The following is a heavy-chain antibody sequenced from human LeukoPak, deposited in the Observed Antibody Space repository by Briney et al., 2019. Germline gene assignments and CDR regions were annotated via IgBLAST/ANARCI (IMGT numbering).Heavy chain of an antibody. Sequence: GGSLRLFCAASGFTFSSYAMHWVRQAPGKGLEYVSAISSNGGSTYYANSVKGRFTISRDNSKNTLYLQMGSLRAEDMAVYYCARGGYYPQYYYYGMDVWGQGTTVTVSS. V-gene: IGHV3-64*01. D-gene: IGHD2-21*01. CDR1: GFTFSSYA. CDR2: ISSNGGST. J-gene: IGHJ6*02. CDR3: ARGGYYPQYYYYGMDV.